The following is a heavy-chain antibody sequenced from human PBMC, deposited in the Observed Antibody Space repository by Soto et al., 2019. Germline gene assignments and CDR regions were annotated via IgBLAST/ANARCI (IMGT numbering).Heavy chain of an antibody. CDR1: GASISGFY. CDR2: IYATGTT. CDR3: VRDGTKTLRDWFDP. Sequence: SETLSLTCTVSGASISGFYWSWIRKSAGKGLEWIGRIYATGTTDYNPSLKSRVMMSVDTSKKQFSLKLRSVTAADTAVYYCVRDGTKTLRDWFDPCGPGIPVTVST. J-gene: IGHJ5*02. D-gene: IGHD1-1*01. V-gene: IGHV4-4*07.